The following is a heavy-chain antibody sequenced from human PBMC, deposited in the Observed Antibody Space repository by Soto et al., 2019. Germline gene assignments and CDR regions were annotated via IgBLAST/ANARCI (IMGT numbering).Heavy chain of an antibody. D-gene: IGHD6-19*01. V-gene: IGHV4-4*07. CDR1: GGSISSYY. CDR3: ARGLRIPVAGTTRHYYYYYGMDV. J-gene: IGHJ6*02. CDR2: MYTRGST. Sequence: SETLSLTCTVSGGSISSYYWSWIRQPAGKGLEWIGRMYTRGSTNYNPSLKSRVTMSVDTSTTQFSLKLSSVTAADTAVYYCARGLRIPVAGTTRHYYYYYGMDVWGQGTTVTVSS.